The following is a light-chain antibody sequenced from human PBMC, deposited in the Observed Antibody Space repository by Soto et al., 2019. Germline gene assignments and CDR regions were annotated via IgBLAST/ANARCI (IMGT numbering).Light chain of an antibody. V-gene: IGLV1-47*01. CDR2: RNG. CDR1: SSNIGTYY. Sequence: QSVLTQPASVSGTPGQRVTISCSGSSSNIGTYYVDWYQQLPGTAPKLLIHRNGQRPSGVPDRFSGSKSGTSASLAISGLRSEDEADYYCATWDDRLRAYVIGAGTKVTVL. CDR3: ATWDDRLRAYV. J-gene: IGLJ1*01.